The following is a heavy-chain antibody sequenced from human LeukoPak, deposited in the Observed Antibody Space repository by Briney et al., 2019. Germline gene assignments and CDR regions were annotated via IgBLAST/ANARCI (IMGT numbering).Heavy chain of an antibody. V-gene: IGHV3-30-3*01. J-gene: IGHJ6*02. CDR3: ARVRPYYYDSSGYSYLSHYYYGMDV. CDR1: GFTFSSYA. CDR2: ISYDGSNK. Sequence: PGGSLRLSCAASGFTFSSYAMHWVRQAPGKGLEWVAVISYDGSNKYYADSVKGRFTISRDNSKNTLYLQMNSLRAEDTAVYYCARVRPYYYDSSGYSYLSHYYYGMDVWGQGTTVTVSS. D-gene: IGHD3-22*01.